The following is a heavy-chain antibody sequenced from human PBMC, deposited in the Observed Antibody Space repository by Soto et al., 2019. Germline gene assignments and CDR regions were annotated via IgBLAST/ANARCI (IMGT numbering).Heavy chain of an antibody. D-gene: IGHD3-3*01. CDR3: ARQGKYYDFWSGYPTYGMGV. V-gene: IGHV5-51*01. CDR2: IYPGDSDT. Sequence: GESLKISCKGSGYSFTSYWIGWVRQMPGKGLEWMGIIYPGDSDTRYSPSFQGQVNISADKSISNAYLQWSSLKASDTAMYYCARQGKYYDFWSGYPTYGMGVWGQGTTLPVSS. CDR1: GYSFTSYW. J-gene: IGHJ6*02.